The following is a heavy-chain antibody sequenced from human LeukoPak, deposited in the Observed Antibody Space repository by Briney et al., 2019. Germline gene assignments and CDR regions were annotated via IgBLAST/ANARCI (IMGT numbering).Heavy chain of an antibody. CDR3: ARVPIAAAGIGWFDP. Sequence: ASVKVSCKASGYTFTSYGISWVRQAPGQGLEWMGWISAHNGNTNYAQKLQGRVTMTTDTSTSTAYMELRSLRSDDTAVYYCARVPIAAAGIGWFDPWGQGTLVTVSS. CDR1: GYTFTSYG. D-gene: IGHD6-13*01. J-gene: IGHJ5*02. V-gene: IGHV1-18*01. CDR2: ISAHNGNT.